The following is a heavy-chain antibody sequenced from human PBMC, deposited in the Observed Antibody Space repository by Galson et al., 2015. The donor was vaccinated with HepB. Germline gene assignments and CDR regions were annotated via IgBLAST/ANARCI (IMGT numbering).Heavy chain of an antibody. CDR2: INPSGGST. Sequence: SVKVSCKASGYTFTSYYMHWVRQAPGQGLEWMGIINPSGGSTSYAQKFQGRVTMTRDTSTSTVYMELSSLRSEDTAVYYCAREIHHSGLSSSSLWAFDIWGQGTMVTVSS. J-gene: IGHJ3*02. D-gene: IGHD6-6*01. V-gene: IGHV1-46*01. CDR3: AREIHHSGLSSSSLWAFDI. CDR1: GYTFTSYY.